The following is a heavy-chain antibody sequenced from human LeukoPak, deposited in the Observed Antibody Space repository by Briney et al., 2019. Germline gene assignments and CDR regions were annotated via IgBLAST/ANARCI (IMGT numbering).Heavy chain of an antibody. Sequence: SESLSLTCAVYGGSFSGYYWSWIRQPPGKGLEWFGYIYYSGSTYYNPSLKSRVTISVDTSKNQFSLKLSSVTAADTAVYYCARTPIWFGELLEYWGQGTLVTVSS. CDR1: GGSFSGYY. CDR2: IYYSGST. CDR3: ARTPIWFGELLEY. J-gene: IGHJ4*02. D-gene: IGHD3-10*01. V-gene: IGHV4-30-4*01.